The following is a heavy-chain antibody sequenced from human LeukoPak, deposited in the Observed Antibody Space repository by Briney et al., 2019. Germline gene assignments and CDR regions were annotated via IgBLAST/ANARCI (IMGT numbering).Heavy chain of an antibody. J-gene: IGHJ6*02. D-gene: IGHD6-19*01. Sequence: ASVKVSCKASGYTFTSYDINWVRQATGQGLEGMGWMNPNSGNTGYAQKFQGRVTMTRNTSISTAYMELSSLRSEDTAVYYCARGSSGWYYYYYGMDVWGQGTTVTVSS. CDR1: GYTFTSYD. V-gene: IGHV1-8*01. CDR3: ARGSSGWYYYYYGMDV. CDR2: MNPNSGNT.